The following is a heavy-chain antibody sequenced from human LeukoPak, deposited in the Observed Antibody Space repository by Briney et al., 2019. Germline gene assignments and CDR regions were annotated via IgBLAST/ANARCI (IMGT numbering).Heavy chain of an antibody. CDR2: IYSGGST. CDR3: ASMTDSSGYYMSFDY. D-gene: IGHD3-22*01. Sequence: GGSLRLSCAASGFTVSSNYMSWVRQAPGKGLEWVSVIYSGGSTYYADSVKGRFTISRDNSKNTLYLQMNSLRVEDTAVYYCASMTDSSGYYMSFDYWGQGTLVTVSS. CDR1: GFTVSSNY. V-gene: IGHV3-53*01. J-gene: IGHJ4*02.